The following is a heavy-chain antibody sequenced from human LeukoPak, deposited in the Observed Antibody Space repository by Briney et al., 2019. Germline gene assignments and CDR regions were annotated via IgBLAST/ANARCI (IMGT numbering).Heavy chain of an antibody. CDR3: AGSSSSWYYYYGMDV. CDR2: ISGSGGST. V-gene: IGHV3-23*01. D-gene: IGHD6-13*01. Sequence: GGSLRLSCAASGFTFSSYAMSWARQAPGQGLEWVSAISGSGGSTYYADSVKGRLTISRDNSKNTLYLQMNSLRAEDTAVYYCAGSSSSWYYYYGMDVWGQGTTVTVSS. CDR1: GFTFSSYA. J-gene: IGHJ6*02.